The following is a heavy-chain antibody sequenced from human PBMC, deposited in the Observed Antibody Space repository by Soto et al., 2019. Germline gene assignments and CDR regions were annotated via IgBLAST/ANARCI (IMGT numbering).Heavy chain of an antibody. Sequence: GGSLRLSCAASGFTFDDYTMHWVRQAPGKGLEWVSLISWDGGSTYYADSVKGRFTISRDNSKNSLYLKMNSLRTEDTALYYCENQTGSGRHYYYGMDVWGQGTTVTVSS. CDR1: GFTFDDYT. V-gene: IGHV3-43*01. CDR2: ISWDGGST. CDR3: ENQTGSGRHYYYGMDV. J-gene: IGHJ6*02. D-gene: IGHD2-15*01.